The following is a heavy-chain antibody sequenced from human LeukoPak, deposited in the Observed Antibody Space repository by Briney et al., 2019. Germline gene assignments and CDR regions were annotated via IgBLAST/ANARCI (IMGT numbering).Heavy chain of an antibody. CDR3: ARDAVGALDY. V-gene: IGHV3-66*01. Sequence: GGSLRLSCAASGFTFSSYWMHWVRQAPGKGLVWVSVIYSGGSTYYADSVKGRFTISRDNSKNTLYLQMNSLRAEDTAVYYCARDAVGALDYWGQGTLVTVSS. J-gene: IGHJ4*02. D-gene: IGHD1-26*01. CDR2: IYSGGST. CDR1: GFTFSSYW.